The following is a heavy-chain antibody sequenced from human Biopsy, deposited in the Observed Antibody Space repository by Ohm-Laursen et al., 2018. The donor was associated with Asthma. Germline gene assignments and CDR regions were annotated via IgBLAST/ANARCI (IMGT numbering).Heavy chain of an antibody. D-gene: IGHD6-19*01. Sequence: SETLSLTCRVYGGSISSFYWSWIRQPPEKGLEWMGYVYWTGSTNYNPSLKSRITMSVDTSKNRMFLELTSVTAADTAIYYCVRAVRNEQWLDPFDYWGQGKPVTVSS. V-gene: IGHV4-59*01. CDR1: GGSISSFY. J-gene: IGHJ4*02. CDR2: VYWTGST. CDR3: VRAVRNEQWLDPFDY.